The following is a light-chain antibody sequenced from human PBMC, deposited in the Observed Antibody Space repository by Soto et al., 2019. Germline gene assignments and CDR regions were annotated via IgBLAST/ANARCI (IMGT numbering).Light chain of an antibody. CDR2: GAS. CDR1: QSVSSN. CDR3: QQYNNWLPLT. J-gene: IGKJ4*01. V-gene: IGKV3-15*01. Sequence: EIVMTQSPATLSVSPGERATLSCRASQSVSSNLAWYQQKPGQAPRLRIYGASTRATGIPARFSGSGSGTEFTLTISSLQSEDFAVYYCQQYNNWLPLTFGGGTKVEIK.